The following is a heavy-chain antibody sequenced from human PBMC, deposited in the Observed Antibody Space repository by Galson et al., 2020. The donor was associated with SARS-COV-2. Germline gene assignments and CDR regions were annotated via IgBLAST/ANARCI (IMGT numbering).Heavy chain of an antibody. V-gene: IGHV3-7*03. Sequence: GGSLRLSCAASGFTLSNYWMSWVRQAPEKGLEWVADIKQDGTEIHYVDSVKGRFTISRDNAKDSLYLQMNSLRAEDTAVYYCTRGDKGPQELYFGLWGQGTLVTVSS. CDR1: GFTLSNYW. CDR2: IKQDGTEI. D-gene: IGHD1-7*01. J-gene: IGHJ4*02. CDR3: TRGDKGPQELYFGL.